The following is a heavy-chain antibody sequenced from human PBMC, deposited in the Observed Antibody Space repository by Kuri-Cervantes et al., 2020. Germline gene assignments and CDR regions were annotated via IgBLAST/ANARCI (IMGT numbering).Heavy chain of an antibody. D-gene: IGHD5-18*01. CDR3: ARHRGNTYGKMWDFDY. V-gene: IGHV4-38-2*01. CDR1: GYSISNGYY. CDR2: MFHSGIT. Sequence: GSLRLSCVVSGYSISNGYYWGWIRQPPGKGLEWIASMFHSGITYYNPSLKSRVTISMDTSKNHFSLRMSSVTAADTAVYYCARHRGNTYGKMWDFDYWGQGNLVTVSS. J-gene: IGHJ4*02.